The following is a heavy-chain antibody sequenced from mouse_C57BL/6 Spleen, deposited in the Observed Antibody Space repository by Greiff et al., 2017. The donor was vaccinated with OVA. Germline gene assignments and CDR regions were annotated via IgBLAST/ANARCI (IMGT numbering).Heavy chain of an antibody. J-gene: IGHJ3*01. Sequence: QVHVKQSGAELARPGASVKLSCKASGYTFTSYGISWVKQRTGQGLEWIGEIYPRSGNTYYNEKFKGKATLTADKSSSTAYMELRSLTSEDSAVDFCARTGGYDWTWFAYWGQGTLVTVSA. D-gene: IGHD2-2*01. CDR2: IYPRSGNT. CDR1: GYTFTSYG. CDR3: ARTGGYDWTWFAY. V-gene: IGHV1-81*01.